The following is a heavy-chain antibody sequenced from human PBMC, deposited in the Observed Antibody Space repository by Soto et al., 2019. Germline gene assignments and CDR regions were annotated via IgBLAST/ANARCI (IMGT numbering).Heavy chain of an antibody. J-gene: IGHJ4*02. CDR3: ARDLWFGDNY. Sequence: PGGSLRLSCASSGFTFSYYSMNLVRQAPGKGLEWVSYISSSSSTIYYADSVKGRFTISRDNAKNSLCLQMNSLRDEDTAVYYCARDLWFGDNYWGQGTLVTVSS. D-gene: IGHD3-10*01. V-gene: IGHV3-48*02. CDR1: GFTFSYYS. CDR2: ISSSSSTI.